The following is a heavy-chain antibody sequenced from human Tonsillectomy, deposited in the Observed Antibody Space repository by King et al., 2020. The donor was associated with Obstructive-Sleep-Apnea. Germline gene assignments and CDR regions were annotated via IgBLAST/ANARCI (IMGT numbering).Heavy chain of an antibody. CDR3: AGGPSLGEGNDY. V-gene: IGHV4-39*07. Sequence: QLQESGPGLVKPSETLSLTCTVSCDSISTSYYWSWIRQPPGKGLEWIGSIYYIGSTYYNPALKSRVTISVDTSKNQFSLNLRSVTAADAAVYYCAGGPSLGEGNDYWGQGTLVTVSS. CDR1: CDSISTSYY. J-gene: IGHJ4*02. CDR2: IYYIGST. D-gene: IGHD1-1*01.